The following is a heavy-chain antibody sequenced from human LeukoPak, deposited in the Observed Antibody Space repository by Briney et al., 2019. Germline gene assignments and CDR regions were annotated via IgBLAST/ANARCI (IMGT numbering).Heavy chain of an antibody. CDR1: GFTFSSYA. CDR3: ANLGSGLTLGY. Sequence: PGGSLRLSCAASGFTFSSYAMSWVRQAPGKGLEWVSAISGSGGSTYYADSVKGRFTISRDNSKNTLYLQMNSLRAEDTAVYHCANLGSGLTLGYWGQGTLVTVSS. D-gene: IGHD3-10*01. V-gene: IGHV3-23*01. CDR2: ISGSGGST. J-gene: IGHJ4*02.